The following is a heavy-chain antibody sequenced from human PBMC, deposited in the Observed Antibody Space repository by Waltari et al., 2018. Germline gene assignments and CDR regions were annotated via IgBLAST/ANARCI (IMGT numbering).Heavy chain of an antibody. CDR2: INHSGST. CDR1: GGSFSGYY. J-gene: IGHJ3*02. Sequence: QVQLQQWGAGLLQPSETLSLTCAVYGGSFSGYYWSWFRQPPGKGLEWIGEINHSGSTNYNPSLKSRVTISVDTSKNQFSLKLSSVTAADTAVYYCARGRITMIVVDDAFDIWGQGTMVTVSS. CDR3: ARGRITMIVVDDAFDI. D-gene: IGHD3-22*01. V-gene: IGHV4-34*01.